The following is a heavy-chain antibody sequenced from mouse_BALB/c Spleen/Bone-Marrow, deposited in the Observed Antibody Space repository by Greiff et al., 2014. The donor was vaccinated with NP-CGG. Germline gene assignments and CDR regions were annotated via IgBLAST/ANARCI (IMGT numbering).Heavy chain of an antibody. J-gene: IGHJ4*01. D-gene: IGHD1-2*01. Sequence: EVKLQESGGGLVKPGESLKFSCAASGITVSSYTMSWVRQTPEKRLEWVASITGGGTTYYPDSVKGRFTISRDNARNILYLQVSSLRSEDTAIYYCARHYGYVDAMDYWGQGTSVTVS. V-gene: IGHV5-6-5*01. CDR3: ARHYGYVDAMDY. CDR2: ITGGGTT. CDR1: GITVSSYT.